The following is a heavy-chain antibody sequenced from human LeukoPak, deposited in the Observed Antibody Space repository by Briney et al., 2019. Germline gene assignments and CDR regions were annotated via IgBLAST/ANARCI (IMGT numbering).Heavy chain of an antibody. CDR3: ARDSAVVTPGDY. V-gene: IGHV3-21*01. D-gene: IGHD4-23*01. J-gene: IGHJ4*02. CDR2: ISSSSSYI. Sequence: GGSLRLSCAASGFTFSSYSMNWVRQAPGKGLEWVSSISSSSSYIYYADSVKGRFTISRDNAKNSLYLQMNSLGAEDTAVYYCARDSAVVTPGDYWGQGTLVTVSS. CDR1: GFTFSSYS.